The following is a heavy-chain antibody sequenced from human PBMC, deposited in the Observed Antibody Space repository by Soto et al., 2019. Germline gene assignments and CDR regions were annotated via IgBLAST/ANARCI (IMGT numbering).Heavy chain of an antibody. CDR2: IWYDGSNK. J-gene: IGHJ6*02. V-gene: IGHV3-33*01. Sequence: QVQLVESGGGVVQPGRSLRLSCAASGFTFSSYGMHWVRQAPGKGLEWVAVIWYDGSNKYYADSVKGRFTISRDNSKNTLYLQMNSLSAEDTAVYYCARDEDVIAVAGTYGMDVWGQGTTVTVSS. CDR3: ARDEDVIAVAGTYGMDV. CDR1: GFTFSSYG. D-gene: IGHD6-19*01.